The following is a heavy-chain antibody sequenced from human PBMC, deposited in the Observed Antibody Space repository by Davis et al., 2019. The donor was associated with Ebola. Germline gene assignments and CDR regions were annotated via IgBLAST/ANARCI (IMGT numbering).Heavy chain of an antibody. J-gene: IGHJ4*02. CDR3: ARDGVGATIVRYYFDY. CDR1: GFTFSNAW. Sequence: PGGSLRLSCAASGFTFSNAWMSWVRQAPGMGLEWVAVIPYDGSNKYYADSVKGRFTISRDNSKNTLYLQMNSLRPEDTAVYYCARDGVGATIVRYYFDYWGQGTLVTVSS. CDR2: IPYDGSNK. V-gene: IGHV3-30-3*01. D-gene: IGHD1-26*01.